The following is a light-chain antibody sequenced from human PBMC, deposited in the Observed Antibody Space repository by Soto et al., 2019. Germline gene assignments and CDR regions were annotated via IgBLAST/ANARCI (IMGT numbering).Light chain of an antibody. CDR3: QQYGSSPLT. J-gene: IGKJ4*01. CDR1: QSVSSSY. V-gene: IGKV3-20*01. Sequence: EIVLTQSPGTLSLSPGERATLTCRASQSVSSSYLAWYQQRSGQAPRLLIYDASRRATDIPDRFSGSGSGTDFTLTISRLEPEDFAVYSCQQYGSSPLTFGGGTKVEIK. CDR2: DAS.